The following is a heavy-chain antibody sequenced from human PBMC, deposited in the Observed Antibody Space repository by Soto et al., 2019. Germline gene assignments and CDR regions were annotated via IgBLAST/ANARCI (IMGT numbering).Heavy chain of an antibody. CDR3: ARDETNRGRFAS. Sequence: GAPAKPSSKARGVASPTSCMCWVRQAPGQGLEWMGWININMGVVNHAPKFQGRVTLTTDASTSTVYLEVRSLRVDDTAVYFCARDETNRGRFASWGQGTLVIGS. J-gene: IGHJ4*02. V-gene: IGHV1-18*04. D-gene: IGHD1-1*01. CDR2: ININMGVV. CDR1: GVASPTSC.